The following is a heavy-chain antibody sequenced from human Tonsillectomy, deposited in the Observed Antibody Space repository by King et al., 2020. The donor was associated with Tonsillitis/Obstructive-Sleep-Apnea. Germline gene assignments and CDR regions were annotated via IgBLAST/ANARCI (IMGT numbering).Heavy chain of an antibody. D-gene: IGHD3-22*01. CDR2: ISAYNGDT. J-gene: IGHJ4*02. CDR3: ARDSMSHYFDSSAYYTFHY. CDR1: GYTFTSYG. Sequence: VQSGAEVKKPGASVKVSCKASGYTFTSYGISWVRQAPGQGLEWMGWISAYNGDTNYAQKLQGRVTMTTDTSTSTAYMEVRSLRSDDTAVYYCARDSMSHYFDSSAYYTFHYWGQGTLVTVSS. V-gene: IGHV1-18*01.